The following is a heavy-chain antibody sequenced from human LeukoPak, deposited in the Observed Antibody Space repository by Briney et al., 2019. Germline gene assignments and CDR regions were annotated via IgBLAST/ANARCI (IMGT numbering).Heavy chain of an antibody. CDR2: IYYSGST. V-gene: IGHV4-59*08. Sequence: SETLSLTCTVSGGSIRSYYWSWLRQPPGKGLEWIGYIYYSGSTNYNPSLKSRVTISVDTSKNQFSLKLSSVTAADTAVYYCARHVSSWYRSWFDPWGQGTLVTVSS. CDR3: ARHVSSWYRSWFDP. CDR1: GGSIRSYY. J-gene: IGHJ5*02. D-gene: IGHD6-13*01.